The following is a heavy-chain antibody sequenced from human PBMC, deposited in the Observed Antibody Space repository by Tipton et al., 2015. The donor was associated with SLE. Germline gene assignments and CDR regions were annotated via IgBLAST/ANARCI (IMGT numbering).Heavy chain of an antibody. Sequence: TLSLTCAVYGGSFSGYYWSWIRLPPGKGLEWIGEINHSGSTNYNPSLKSRVTISVDTSKNQFSLKLSSVTAADTAVYYCAGAAPGVQGVNDAFDIWGQGKMVTVSS. V-gene: IGHV4-34*01. J-gene: IGHJ3*02. CDR1: GGSFSGYY. CDR3: AGAAPGVQGVNDAFDI. D-gene: IGHD3-10*01. CDR2: INHSGST.